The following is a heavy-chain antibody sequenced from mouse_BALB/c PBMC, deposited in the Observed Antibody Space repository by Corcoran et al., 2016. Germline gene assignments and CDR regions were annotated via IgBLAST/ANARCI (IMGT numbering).Heavy chain of an antibody. V-gene: IGHV9-3-1*01. CDR1: GYTFTNYG. Sequence: QIQLVQSGPELKKPGETVKISCKASGYTFTNYGMNWVKQAPGKGLKWMGWINTYTGEPTYADDFKGRFAFSLETSASTAYLQINNLKNEDTATYFCARKVRQDYAMDYWGQGTPVTVSS. D-gene: IGHD2-14*01. J-gene: IGHJ4*01. CDR2: INTYTGEP. CDR3: ARKVRQDYAMDY.